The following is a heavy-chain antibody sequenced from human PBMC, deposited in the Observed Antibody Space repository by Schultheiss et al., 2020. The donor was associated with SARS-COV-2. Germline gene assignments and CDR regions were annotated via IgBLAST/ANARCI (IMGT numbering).Heavy chain of an antibody. J-gene: IGHJ6*02. CDR1: GYSFTSYW. CDR2: IDPSDSYT. V-gene: IGHV5-10-1*01. D-gene: IGHD3-16*01. CDR3: AAADGGYYYYGMDV. Sequence: GGSLRLSCKGSGYSFTSYWISWVRQMPGKGLEWMGRIDPSDSYTNYSPSFQGHVTISADKSISTAYLQWSSLKASDTAMYYCAAADGGYYYYGMDVWGQGTTVTVSS.